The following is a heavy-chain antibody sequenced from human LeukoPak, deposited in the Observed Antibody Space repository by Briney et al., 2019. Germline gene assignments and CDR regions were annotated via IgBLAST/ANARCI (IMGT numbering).Heavy chain of an antibody. Sequence: PSETLSLTCAVYGGSFSGYYWSWIRQPPGKGLEWIGSIYYSGRTYYNPSLKSRVTISVDTSKNQLSLKLSSVTAADTAVYYCARQPRNWNDFLDYWGQGTLVTVSS. CDR3: ARQPRNWNDFLDY. V-gene: IGHV4-34*01. J-gene: IGHJ4*02. CDR2: IYYSGRT. D-gene: IGHD1-1*01. CDR1: GGSFSGYY.